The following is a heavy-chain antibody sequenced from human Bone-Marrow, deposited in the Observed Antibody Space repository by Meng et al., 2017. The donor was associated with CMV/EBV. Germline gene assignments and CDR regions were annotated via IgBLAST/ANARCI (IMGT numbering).Heavy chain of an antibody. CDR1: GFTFNIYW. CDR2: IKQDESEK. CDR3: AREGQYQLPWGI. D-gene: IGHD2-2*01. J-gene: IGHJ4*02. V-gene: IGHV3-7*01. Sequence: SCAASGFTFNIYWMSWVRQAPGKGLEWVANIKQDESEKYYVDSVKGRFTISRDNARNSLYLQMNSLRVEDTAVYYCAREGQYQLPWGIWGQGTLVTVSS.